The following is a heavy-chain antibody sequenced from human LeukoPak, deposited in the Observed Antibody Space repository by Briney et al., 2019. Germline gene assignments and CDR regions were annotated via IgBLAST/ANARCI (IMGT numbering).Heavy chain of an antibody. Sequence: SETLSLTCTVSGGSISSYYWSWIRQPPGKGLEWIGSIYYSGSTYYNPSLKSRVTISVDTSKNQFSLKLSSVTAADTAVYYCARILWYSSSSRSIFDYWGQGTLVTVSS. D-gene: IGHD6-6*01. CDR3: ARILWYSSSSRSIFDY. CDR2: IYYSGST. V-gene: IGHV4-59*12. J-gene: IGHJ4*02. CDR1: GGSISSYY.